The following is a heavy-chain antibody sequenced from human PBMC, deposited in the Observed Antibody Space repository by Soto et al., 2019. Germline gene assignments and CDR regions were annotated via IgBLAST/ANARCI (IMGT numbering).Heavy chain of an antibody. J-gene: IGHJ5*02. V-gene: IGHV3-7*01. CDR2: IKQDGSEK. CDR3: YKGLGVS. Sequence: EVQLVESGGGLVQPGGSLRLSCSASGFTFSSYWMSWVRQAPGKGLEWVANIKQDGSEKYYVDSVKGRFTSPRDNAKNSLYLQMNILRAEDTAVYYCYKGLGVSWGQGTLVTVSS. D-gene: IGHD3-10*01. CDR1: GFTFSSYW.